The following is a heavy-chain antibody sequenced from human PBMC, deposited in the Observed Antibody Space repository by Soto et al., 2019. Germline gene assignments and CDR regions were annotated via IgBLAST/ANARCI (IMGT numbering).Heavy chain of an antibody. CDR2: IYYSGST. Sequence: LSLTCTVSGGSISSGDYYWSWIRRPPGKGLEWIGYIYYSGSTYYNPSLKSRVTISVDTSKNQFSLKLSSVTAADTAVYYCARASMLGAFDIWGQGTMVTVSS. D-gene: IGHD2-8*01. CDR3: ARASMLGAFDI. J-gene: IGHJ3*02. V-gene: IGHV4-30-4*01. CDR1: GGSISSGDYY.